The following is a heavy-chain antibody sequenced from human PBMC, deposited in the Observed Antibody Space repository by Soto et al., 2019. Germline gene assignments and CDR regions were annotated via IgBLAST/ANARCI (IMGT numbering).Heavy chain of an antibody. Sequence: QVQLVESGGGVVQPGRSLRLSCAASGFTFSNYGMHWVRQAPGKGLEWVAVIWYDGSNKYYADSVKGRFTISRDNSKNTLYLQMNSLRAEDTDVYYCATDRGYDLGYWGQGTLVTVSS. V-gene: IGHV3-33*01. J-gene: IGHJ4*02. CDR3: ATDRGYDLGY. CDR1: GFTFSNYG. D-gene: IGHD5-12*01. CDR2: IWYDGSNK.